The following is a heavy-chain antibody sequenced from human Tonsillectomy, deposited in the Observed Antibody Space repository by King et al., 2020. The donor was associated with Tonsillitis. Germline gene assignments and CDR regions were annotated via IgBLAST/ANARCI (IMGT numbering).Heavy chain of an antibody. V-gene: IGHV4-39*01. D-gene: IGHD1-26*01. CDR2: MCYSGTI. Sequence: QLQESGPGVVKPSETLSLTCTVSGGSVSSSDQYWAWIRQPPGKGLEWIGYMCYSGTIFYNPSLKSRITISGGTSANRFSLRLSSVTAADTAVYFCARYVSGSFDYWGQGALVTVSS. J-gene: IGHJ4*02. CDR1: GGSVSSSDQY. CDR3: ARYVSGSFDY.